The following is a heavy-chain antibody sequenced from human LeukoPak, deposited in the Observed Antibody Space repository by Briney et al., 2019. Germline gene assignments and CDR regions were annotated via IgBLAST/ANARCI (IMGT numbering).Heavy chain of an antibody. V-gene: IGHV1-2*04. CDR1: GYTFTGYY. D-gene: IGHD3-10*01. CDR3: ARRGYGSGAQGGMDV. Sequence: ASVKVSCKASGYTFTGYYMHWMRQAPGQRLEWMGWINPNSGGTNYAQKFQGWVTMTRDTSISTAYMELSRLRSDDTAVYYCARRGYGSGAQGGMDVWGQGATVTVSS. CDR2: INPNSGGT. J-gene: IGHJ6*02.